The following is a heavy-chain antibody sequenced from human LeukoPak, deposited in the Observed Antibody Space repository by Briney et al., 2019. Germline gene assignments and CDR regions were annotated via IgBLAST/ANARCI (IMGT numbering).Heavy chain of an antibody. V-gene: IGHV1-46*01. CDR3: ARKNWGNWYFDL. CDR1: GYTFTSYY. Sequence: ASVKVSCKASGYTFTSYYMHWVRQAPAQGLEWMGIINPSGGSTSYAQKFQGRVTMTRDTSTSTVYMELSSLRSEDTAVYYCARKNWGNWYFDLWGRGTLVTVSS. D-gene: IGHD7-27*01. J-gene: IGHJ2*01. CDR2: INPSGGST.